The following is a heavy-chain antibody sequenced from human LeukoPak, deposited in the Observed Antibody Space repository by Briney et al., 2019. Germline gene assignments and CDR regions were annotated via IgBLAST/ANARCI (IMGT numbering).Heavy chain of an antibody. CDR1: GFTFSNYA. CDR2: LSGTGGST. CDR3: ARELFGIAESQAFDI. Sequence: PGGSLRLSCAASGFTFSNYAMSWVRQAPGKGLEWVSTLSGTGGSTYYADSVKGRFTISRDNSKNTLYLQMNSLRAEDTAVYYCARELFGIAESQAFDIWGQGTMVTVSS. V-gene: IGHV3-23*01. D-gene: IGHD6-13*01. J-gene: IGHJ3*02.